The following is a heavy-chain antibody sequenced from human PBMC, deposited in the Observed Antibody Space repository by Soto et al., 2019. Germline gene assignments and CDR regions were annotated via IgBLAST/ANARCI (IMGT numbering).Heavy chain of an antibody. CDR1: GYYFSNYW. Sequence: GESLKISCQTSGYYFSNYWIVWVRQRPGEGLEWVGIIDPSDSETKYNPSFQGQVTISVDRSINTAYLQWSSLEASDSAIYYCARRTTSGWYIGDFDFWGQGTPVTVSS. J-gene: IGHJ4*02. CDR2: IDPSDSET. D-gene: IGHD6-19*01. V-gene: IGHV5-51*01. CDR3: ARRTTSGWYIGDFDF.